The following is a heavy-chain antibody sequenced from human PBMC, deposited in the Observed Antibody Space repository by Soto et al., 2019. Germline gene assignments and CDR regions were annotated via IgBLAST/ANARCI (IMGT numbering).Heavy chain of an antibody. CDR2: IYYSGST. D-gene: IGHD4-17*01. Sequence: QVQLQESGPGLVKPSQTLSLTCTVSGGSISSGGYYWSWIRQHPGKGLEWIGYIYYSGSTYYNPSLKSRVTISVDTSKNQFALKLSSATAADTAVYYCARGPYGDYPRDYFDYWGQGTLVTVSS. CDR1: GGSISSGGYY. J-gene: IGHJ4*02. CDR3: ARGPYGDYPRDYFDY. V-gene: IGHV4-31*03.